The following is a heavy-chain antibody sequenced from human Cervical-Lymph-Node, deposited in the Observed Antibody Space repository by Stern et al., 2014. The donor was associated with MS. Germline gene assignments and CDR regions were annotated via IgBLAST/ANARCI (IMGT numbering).Heavy chain of an antibody. CDR2: IVPMFGTA. CDR1: GGTFGGYA. J-gene: IGHJ1*01. V-gene: IGHV1-69*01. CDR3: TRDEGHAEYYQH. Sequence: VHLVESGAEVKQPGSSMKVSCKASGGTFGGYAVSWVRQAPRQGLEWMGGIVPMFGTANYAQKFQDRATMTADASTNTAYMELSSLTSEDTAMYYCTRDEGHAEYYQHWGQGTLITVSS.